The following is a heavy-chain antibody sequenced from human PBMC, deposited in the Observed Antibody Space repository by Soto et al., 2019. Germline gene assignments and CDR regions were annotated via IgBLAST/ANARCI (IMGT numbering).Heavy chain of an antibody. Sequence: QVQLLQSGAEVKKPGASVKLSCRASGYDFTNYYIHWVRQAPGQGLEWMGIINPSDVNTRYAQNFQGRVTMTRDKSTTTVYMELSSLRSEDKAVYYWARRRTGGEEFFDFGGQGTLVTVSS. D-gene: IGHD3-16*01. CDR3: ARRRTGGEEFFDF. CDR2: INPSDVNT. V-gene: IGHV1-46*01. J-gene: IGHJ4*02. CDR1: GYDFTNYY.